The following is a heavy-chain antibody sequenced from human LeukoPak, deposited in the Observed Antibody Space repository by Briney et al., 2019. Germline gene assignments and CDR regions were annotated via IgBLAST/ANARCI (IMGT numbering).Heavy chain of an antibody. J-gene: IGHJ5*02. CDR1: GGSISSSSYF. Sequence: SETLSLTCSVSGGSISSSSYFWGWIRQPPGKGLEWIGKIYYSGSTNIQPSLKSRVTISVDTSKNQFSLRLTSVTAADTALYYCARVGASRVGWFDPWGQGTLVTVSS. V-gene: IGHV4-39*07. CDR2: IYYSGST. D-gene: IGHD1-26*01. CDR3: ARVGASRVGWFDP.